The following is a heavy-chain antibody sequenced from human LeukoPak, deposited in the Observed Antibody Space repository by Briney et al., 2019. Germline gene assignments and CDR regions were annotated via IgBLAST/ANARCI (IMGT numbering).Heavy chain of an antibody. Sequence: GGSLRLSCAASGFIFSSYGMSWVRQAPGKGLEWVSVINDSGGSTYYADSVKGRFTISRDNAKNSLYLQMNSLRAEDTAVYYCAREGPDWFDPWGQGTLVTVSS. CDR2: INDSGGST. CDR3: AREGPDWFDP. CDR1: GFIFSSYG. J-gene: IGHJ5*02. V-gene: IGHV3-23*01.